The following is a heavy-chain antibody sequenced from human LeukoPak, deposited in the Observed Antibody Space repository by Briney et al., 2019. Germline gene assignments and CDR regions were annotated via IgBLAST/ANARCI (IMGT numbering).Heavy chain of an antibody. D-gene: IGHD6-19*01. CDR3: ARDQWEVAVAGNWFDP. V-gene: IGHV1-18*01. CDR1: GYTFTRYG. Sequence: EASVKVSCKASGYTFTRYGMSWVRQAPGQGLEWMGWISAYNGNTNYAQKLQGRVTMTTDTSTSTAYMELRSLRSDDTAVYYCARDQWEVAVAGNWFDPWGQGTLVTVSS. J-gene: IGHJ5*02. CDR2: ISAYNGNT.